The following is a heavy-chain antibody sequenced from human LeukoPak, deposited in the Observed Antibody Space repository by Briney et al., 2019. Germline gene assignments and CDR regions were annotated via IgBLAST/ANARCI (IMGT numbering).Heavy chain of an antibody. CDR3: ARHVTISGPYDASDI. J-gene: IGHJ3*02. V-gene: IGHV4-59*08. CDR2: IYYSGGT. CDR1: GGSISSYY. Sequence: SETLSLTCSVSGGSISSYYWSWIRPPPGKGLEWIGYIYYSGGTDYNPSLKSRVTISVDTSKNQFSLKLRSVTAADTAVYYCARHVTISGPYDASDIWGQGTMVTVSP. D-gene: IGHD5-24*01.